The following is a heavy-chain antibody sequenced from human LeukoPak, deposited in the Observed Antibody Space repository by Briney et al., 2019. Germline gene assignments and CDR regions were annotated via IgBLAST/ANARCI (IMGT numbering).Heavy chain of an antibody. V-gene: IGHV3-21*01. Sequence: GGSLRLSCTASGFTFSTYSMNWVRQAPGKGLEWVSSISSSSSYIYYADSVKGRFTISRDNAKNSLYLQMNSLRAEDTAVYYCARAPRYCSGGSCCEVAFDIWGQGTMVTVSS. CDR1: GFTFSTYS. CDR2: ISSSSSYI. CDR3: ARAPRYCSGGSCCEVAFDI. J-gene: IGHJ3*02. D-gene: IGHD2-15*01.